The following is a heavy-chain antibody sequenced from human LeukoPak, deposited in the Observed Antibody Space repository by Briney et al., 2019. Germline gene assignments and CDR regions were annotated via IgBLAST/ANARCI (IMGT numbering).Heavy chain of an antibody. Sequence: ASVKVSRKASGYTFTSYGISWVRQAPGQGLEWMGWISAYNGNTNYAQKLQGRVTMTTDTSTSTAYMELRSLRSDDTAVYYCATDCSSTSCYSRAVLGYWGQGTLVTVSS. V-gene: IGHV1-18*01. CDR2: ISAYNGNT. CDR3: ATDCSSTSCYSRAVLGY. D-gene: IGHD2-2*01. J-gene: IGHJ4*02. CDR1: GYTFTSYG.